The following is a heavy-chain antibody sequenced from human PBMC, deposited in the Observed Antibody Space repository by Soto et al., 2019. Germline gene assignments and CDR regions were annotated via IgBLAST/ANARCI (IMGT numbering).Heavy chain of an antibody. D-gene: IGHD2-15*01. CDR3: ARDRGAFCSGGSCYVDPFYFDY. V-gene: IGHV1-18*04. Sequence: QVYLVQSGAELKKPEASVKVSCKSSGYSFTTYGITWVRQAPGQGLEWMGWIIPYNGKTFYAQKFPARVTMTIDTSPGTAYMELRSLRSGDTAVYYCARDRGAFCSGGSCYVDPFYFDYWGQGTLVTVSS. J-gene: IGHJ4*02. CDR2: IIPYNGKT. CDR1: GYSFTTYG.